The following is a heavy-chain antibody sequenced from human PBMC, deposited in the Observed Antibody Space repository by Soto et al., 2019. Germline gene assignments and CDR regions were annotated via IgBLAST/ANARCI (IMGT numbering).Heavy chain of an antibody. V-gene: IGHV3-23*01. CDR2: ISGSGGST. CDR1: GFTFSSYA. D-gene: IGHD6-19*01. J-gene: IGHJ4*02. CDR3: AKAHSSGWYEYYYFDY. Sequence: GGSLRLSCAASGFTFSSYAMSWVRQAPGKGLEWVSAISGSGGSTYYADSVKGRFTISRDNSKNTLYLQMNSLRAEDTAVYYSAKAHSSGWYEYYYFDYWGQGTLVTVPQ.